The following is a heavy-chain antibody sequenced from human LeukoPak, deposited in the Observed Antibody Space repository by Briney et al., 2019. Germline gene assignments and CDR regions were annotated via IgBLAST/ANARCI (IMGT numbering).Heavy chain of an antibody. J-gene: IGHJ4*02. CDR2: IYHSGST. CDR3: ATGYSSTWYYLDH. CDR1: GDSISSYY. D-gene: IGHD6-13*01. Sequence: SETLSLTCTVSGDSISSYYWSWIRQPPGKGLEWIGYIYHSGSTNYNPSLKSRVTISADTSKDQFSLKLASVTAADTAVYYCATGYSSTWYYLDHWGQGTLVTVSS. V-gene: IGHV4-59*01.